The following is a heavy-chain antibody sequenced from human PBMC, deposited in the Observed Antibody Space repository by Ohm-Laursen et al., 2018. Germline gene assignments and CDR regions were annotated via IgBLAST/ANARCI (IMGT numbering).Heavy chain of an antibody. D-gene: IGHD3-10*01. Sequence: SLRLSCAASAFTLTDYYMSWIRQAPGKGLEWVAYISASSATIYYADSVKGRFSISRGTAKNSMYLQMNSLRAEDTAVYYCASETPSRGPQDAFDIWGQGTVVTVSS. CDR1: AFTLTDYY. CDR2: ISASSATI. V-gene: IGHV3-11*01. J-gene: IGHJ3*02. CDR3: ASETPSRGPQDAFDI.